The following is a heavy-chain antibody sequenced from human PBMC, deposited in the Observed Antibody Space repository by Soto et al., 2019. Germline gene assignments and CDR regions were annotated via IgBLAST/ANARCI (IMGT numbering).Heavy chain of an antibody. V-gene: IGHV3-53*01. Sequence: RLSCAASGFTVSSNYMSWVRQAPGKGLEWVSVIYSGGSTYYADSVRGRFTISRDNSKNTLYLQMKSLRAEVTAVYYCARDPPATRHGMDVWGQGTTVTVSS. CDR2: IYSGGST. J-gene: IGHJ6*02. CDR1: GFTVSSNY. CDR3: ARDPPATRHGMDV.